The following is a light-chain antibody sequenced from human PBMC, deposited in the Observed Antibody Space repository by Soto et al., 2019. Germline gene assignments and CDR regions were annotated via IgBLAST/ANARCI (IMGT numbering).Light chain of an antibody. Sequence: EVVMTQSPATLSVSPGERVTLSCRASQSVSVNLAWYQQKPGQSPRLLIYGASTRATGIPARFSGSGSRTEFTLTISSLQSEDFATYYCLQDYNYPWTFGQGTRLEI. CDR2: GAS. V-gene: IGKV3-15*01. CDR3: LQDYNYPWT. CDR1: QSVSVN. J-gene: IGKJ5*01.